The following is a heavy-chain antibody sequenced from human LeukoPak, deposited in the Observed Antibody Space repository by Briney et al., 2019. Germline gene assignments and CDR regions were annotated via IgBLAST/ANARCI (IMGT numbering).Heavy chain of an antibody. CDR1: GGTFTSYA. V-gene: IGHV1-69*05. CDR3: ARGAKFRSYGSGTYYTSLPFDP. CDR2: IIPIFRTP. J-gene: IGHJ5*02. Sequence: WASVKVSCKASGGTFTSYAISWVRQAPGQGLEWMGGIIPIFRTPNYAQEFQGRVTITRDTSASTAYMELSSLRSEDMAVYYCARGAKFRSYGSGTYYTSLPFDPWGQGTLVTVSS. D-gene: IGHD3-10*01.